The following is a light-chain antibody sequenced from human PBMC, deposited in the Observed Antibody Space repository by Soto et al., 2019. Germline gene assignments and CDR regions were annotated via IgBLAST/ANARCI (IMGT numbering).Light chain of an antibody. J-gene: IGKJ3*01. Sequence: DILLTQSPFTVSASIGDRVTITCRTSQTINNWLAWYQQKPGKAPKLLIHKTSILESGVPSRFSGNGSGTEFTLTISSLQPDDVATYYCQQYKTTFGPGTKVDIK. CDR2: KTS. CDR3: QQYKTT. CDR1: QTINNW. V-gene: IGKV1-5*03.